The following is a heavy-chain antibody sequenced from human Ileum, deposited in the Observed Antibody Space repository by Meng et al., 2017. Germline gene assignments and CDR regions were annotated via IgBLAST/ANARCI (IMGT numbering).Heavy chain of an antibody. CDR3: ARDHWGSLDY. D-gene: IGHD7-27*01. J-gene: IGHJ4*02. CDR2: AST. Sequence: VQLTGPGPGLVRPAETLSLICTVSGGSGSSDGFQWGGVRQPPGKGLEWIGYASTNYNPSLKSRVTISLDTSKNQFSLELSSVTAADTAVYYCARDHWGSLDYWGQGILVTVSS. CDR1: GGSGSSDGFQ. V-gene: IGHV4-61*08.